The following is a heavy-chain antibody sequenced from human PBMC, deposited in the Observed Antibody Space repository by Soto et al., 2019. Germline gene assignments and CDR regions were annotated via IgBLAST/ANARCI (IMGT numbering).Heavy chain of an antibody. V-gene: IGHV1-2*02. CDR3: ARSLSRDDIWSEPGPV. J-gene: IGHJ6*02. CDR2: INPNSGGT. Sequence: ASVKVSCKASGYTFTGYYMHWVRQAPGQGLEWMGWINPNSGGTNYAQKFQGRVTMTRDTSISTGYMELSRLRSDDTAVYYWARSLSRDDIWSEPGPVWGQGTTVTVSS. D-gene: IGHD3-3*01. CDR1: GYTFTGYY.